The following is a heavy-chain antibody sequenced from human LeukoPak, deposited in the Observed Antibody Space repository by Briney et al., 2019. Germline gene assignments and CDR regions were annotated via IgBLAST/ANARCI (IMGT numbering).Heavy chain of an antibody. CDR1: GGPFRAFY. D-gene: IGHD3-10*01. CDR3: ARAYYYGSGSYRPRLYYFDY. J-gene: IGHJ4*02. V-gene: IGHV4-59*01. CDR2: IYYSGST. Sequence: PSETLSLTCDVSGGPFRAFYWSWIRQPPGKGLEWIGYIYYSGSTNYNPSLKSRVTISVDTSKNQFSLKLSSVTAADTAVYYCARAYYYGSGSYRPRLYYFDYWGQGTLVTVSS.